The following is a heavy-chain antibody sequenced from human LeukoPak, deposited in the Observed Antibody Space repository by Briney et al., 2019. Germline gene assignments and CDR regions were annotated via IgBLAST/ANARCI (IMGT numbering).Heavy chain of an antibody. CDR2: TSFDVSNK. Sequence: GGSLRLSCAASGFTFSSYAMHWVRQAPGKGLEWVATTSFDVSNKYYADSVKGRFTISRDNSKNTLYLQMNSLRAEDTAVYYCAKGVRASYSSGWFDYWGQGTLVTVSS. J-gene: IGHJ4*02. D-gene: IGHD6-19*01. CDR1: GFTFSSYA. CDR3: AKGVRASYSSGWFDY. V-gene: IGHV3-30*04.